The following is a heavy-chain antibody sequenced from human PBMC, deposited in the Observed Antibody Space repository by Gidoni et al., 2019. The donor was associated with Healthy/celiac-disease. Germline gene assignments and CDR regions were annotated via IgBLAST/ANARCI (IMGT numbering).Heavy chain of an antibody. J-gene: IGHJ6*02. D-gene: IGHD3-3*01. CDR1: GGSISSGGYY. CDR3: ARSGDFWSEAHYYYYYGMDV. V-gene: IGHV4-31*03. Sequence: QVQLQESGPGLVKPSQTLSLTCTVSGGSISSGGYYWSWIRQHPGKGLEWIGYIYYSGSTYYNPSLKSRVTISVDTSKNQFSLKLSSVTAADTAVYYCARSGDFWSEAHYYYYYGMDVWGQGTTVTVSS. CDR2: IYYSGST.